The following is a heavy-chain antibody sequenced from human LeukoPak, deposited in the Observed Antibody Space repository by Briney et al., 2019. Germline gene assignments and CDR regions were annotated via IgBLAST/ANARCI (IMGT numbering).Heavy chain of an antibody. CDR3: AREGTYYDILTGYPTEYFQH. Sequence: GGSLRLSCAASGFTFSSYSMNWVRQAPGKGLEWVSYISSSSSSTIYYADSVKGRFTISRDNAKNSLYLQMNSLRAEDTAVYYCAREGTYYDILTGYPTEYFQHWGQGTLVTVSS. CDR1: GFTFSSYS. J-gene: IGHJ1*01. D-gene: IGHD3-9*01. V-gene: IGHV3-48*01. CDR2: ISSSSSSTI.